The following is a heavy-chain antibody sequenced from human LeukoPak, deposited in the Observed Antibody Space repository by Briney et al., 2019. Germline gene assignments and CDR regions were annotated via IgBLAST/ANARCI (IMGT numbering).Heavy chain of an antibody. Sequence: PGGSLRLSCAASGFTLSSYAMSWVRQAPGKGLEWVSAISGSGGSTYYADSVKGRFTISRDNSKNTLYLQMNSLRAEDTAVYYCAKEQSNYYDFWSGYHNWGQGTLVTVSS. CDR2: ISGSGGST. D-gene: IGHD3-3*01. CDR1: GFTLSSYA. J-gene: IGHJ4*02. V-gene: IGHV3-23*01. CDR3: AKEQSNYYDFWSGYHN.